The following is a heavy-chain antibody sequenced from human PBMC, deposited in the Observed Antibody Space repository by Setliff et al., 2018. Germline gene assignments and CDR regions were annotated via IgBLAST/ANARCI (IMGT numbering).Heavy chain of an antibody. J-gene: IGHJ4*02. V-gene: IGHV5-51*01. D-gene: IGHD5-12*01. CDR2: IYPGDSDA. CDR3: ARVGYNSFFDY. CDR1: GYSFSNFW. Sequence: RGESLKISCKGSGYSFSNFWIGWARQMPGRGLEWMGIIYPGDSDARYSPSFRGQVTISVDKSISTAYLQWRSLKASDIAMYYCARVGYNSFFDYWGQGTLVTVSS.